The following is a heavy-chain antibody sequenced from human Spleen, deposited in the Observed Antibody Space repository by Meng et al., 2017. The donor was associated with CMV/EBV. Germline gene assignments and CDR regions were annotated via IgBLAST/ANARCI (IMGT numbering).Heavy chain of an antibody. V-gene: IGHV1-2*02. D-gene: IGHD3-3*01. J-gene: IGHJ4*02. CDR1: GYTFTGPY. CDR2: INPNTGDT. CDR3: ARGRYDSHFDY. Sequence: SCKASGYTFTGPYIHWVRQAPGQGLEWMGWINPNTGDTNYAQKFQGRVTMTRDTSISTAYMEVSGLRPDDTAVYHCARGRYDSHFDYWGQGTLVTVSS.